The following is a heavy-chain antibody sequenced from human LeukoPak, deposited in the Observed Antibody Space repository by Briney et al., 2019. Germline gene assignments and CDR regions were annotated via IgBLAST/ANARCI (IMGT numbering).Heavy chain of an antibody. V-gene: IGHV3-23*01. CDR3: AKDVSPRSYDFWSGYYIFDY. J-gene: IGHJ4*02. CDR1: GFTFSSYA. D-gene: IGHD3-3*01. Sequence: GGSLGLSCAASGFTFSSYAMSWVRRGPGKGLEWVSAISGSGGSTYYADSVKGRVTISRDNSKNTLYLQMNSLRAEDTAVYYCAKDVSPRSYDFWSGYYIFDYWGQGTLVTVSS. CDR2: ISGSGGST.